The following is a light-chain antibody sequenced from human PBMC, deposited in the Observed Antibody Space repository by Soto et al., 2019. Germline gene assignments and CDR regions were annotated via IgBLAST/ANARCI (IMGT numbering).Light chain of an antibody. CDR3: QQRNVWPPIT. CDR2: DAS. J-gene: IGKJ5*01. Sequence: EIVMTQSPATLSVSPGERATLYCRASQSIRTSLAWYQQKPGQAPRLVIFDASNRANGVPARFGGSGSGTDFTLTINSLEPEDFAVYYCQQRNVWPPITFGQGTRLEIK. V-gene: IGKV3-11*01. CDR1: QSIRTS.